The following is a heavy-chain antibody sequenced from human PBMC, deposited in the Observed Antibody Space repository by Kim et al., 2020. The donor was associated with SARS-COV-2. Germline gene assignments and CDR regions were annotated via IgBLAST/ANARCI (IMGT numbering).Heavy chain of an antibody. CDR1: GGTFSSYA. D-gene: IGHD6-19*01. Sequence: SVKVSCKASGGTFSSYAISWVRQAPGQGLEWMGGIIPIFGTANYAQKFQGRVTITADESTSTAYMELSSLRSEDTAVYYCARGGAVTPTETYLDYWGQGTLVTVSS. CDR2: IIPIFGTA. CDR3: ARGGAVTPTETYLDY. J-gene: IGHJ4*02. V-gene: IGHV1-69*13.